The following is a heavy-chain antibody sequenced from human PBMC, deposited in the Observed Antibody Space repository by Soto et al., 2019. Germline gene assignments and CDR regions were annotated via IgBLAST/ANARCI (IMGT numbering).Heavy chain of an antibody. CDR2: IIPIFGTA. CDR1: GGTFSSYA. V-gene: IGHV1-69*13. J-gene: IGHJ6*02. D-gene: IGHD3-10*01. Sequence: SVKVSCKASGGTFSSYAISWVRQAPGQGLEWMGGIIPIFGTANYAQKFQGRVTITADESTSTAYMELSSLRSEDTAVYYCARDASMGGPRYYYYGMDVWGQGTTVTVSS. CDR3: ARDASMGGPRYYYYGMDV.